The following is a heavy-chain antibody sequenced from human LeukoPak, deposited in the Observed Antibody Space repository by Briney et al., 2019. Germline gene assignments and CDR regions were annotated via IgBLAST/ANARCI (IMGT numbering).Heavy chain of an antibody. Sequence: ASVKVSCKASGYTFTRYYMHWVRQAPGQGLEWMGIINPSGGGTSYAQKFQGRVTMTRDMSTSTVYMELSSLRSEDTAVYYCARDGDYYDSSGYTDYWGQGTLVTVSS. CDR2: INPSGGGT. CDR1: GYTFTRYY. D-gene: IGHD3-22*01. V-gene: IGHV1-46*01. J-gene: IGHJ4*02. CDR3: ARDGDYYDSSGYTDY.